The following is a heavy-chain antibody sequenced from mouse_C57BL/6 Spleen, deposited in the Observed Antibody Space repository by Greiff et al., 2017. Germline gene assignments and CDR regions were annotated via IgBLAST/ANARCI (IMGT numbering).Heavy chain of an antibody. CDR2: IAPSDSYT. V-gene: IGHV1-69*01. CDR3: ARYYYGSSYYAMDY. D-gene: IGHD1-1*01. CDR1: GYTFTSYW. J-gene: IGHJ4*01. Sequence: VQLQQPGAELVMPGASVKLSCKASGYTFTSYWMHWVKQRPGQGLEWIGEIAPSDSYTNYNQKFKGKSTLTVDKSSSTAYMQLSSLTSEDSAVYYCARYYYGSSYYAMDYWGQGTSVTVSS.